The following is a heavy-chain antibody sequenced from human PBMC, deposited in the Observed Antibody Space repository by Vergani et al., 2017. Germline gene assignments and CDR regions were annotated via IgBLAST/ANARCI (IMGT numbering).Heavy chain of an antibody. CDR2: INPSGGST. CDR1: GYTFTSYY. D-gene: IGHD5-12*01. CDR3: ARDSGYDSPYGDSRFDP. V-gene: IGHV1-46*01. Sequence: QVQLVQSGAEVKKPGASVKVSCKASGYTFTSYYMHWVRQAPGQGLEWMGIINPSGGSTSYAQKFQGRVTMTRDTSTSTAYMELRSLRSDDTAVYYCARDSGYDSPYGDSRFDPWGQGTLVTVSS. J-gene: IGHJ5*02.